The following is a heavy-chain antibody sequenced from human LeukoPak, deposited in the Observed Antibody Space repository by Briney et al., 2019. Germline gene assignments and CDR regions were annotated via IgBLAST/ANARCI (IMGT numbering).Heavy chain of an antibody. Sequence: GGSLRLSCAASGFTVGSNYMRWVRQAPGKGLEWGSIIYRGGNTNYADSVKGRYTISRDTSKNTLYLQMNSVRAEDTAVYYCARLSANSSAYFFDYWGQGTLVTVSS. J-gene: IGHJ4*02. CDR2: IYRGGNT. CDR3: ARLSANSSAYFFDY. V-gene: IGHV3-66*04. CDR1: GFTVGSNY. D-gene: IGHD3-22*01.